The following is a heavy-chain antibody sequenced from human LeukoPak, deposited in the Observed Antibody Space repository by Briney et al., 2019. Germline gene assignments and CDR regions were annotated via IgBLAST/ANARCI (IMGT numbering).Heavy chain of an antibody. CDR1: GYTFASSD. CDR3: ARRMVRGVVGIRDDAFDI. J-gene: IGHJ3*02. V-gene: IGHV1-8*01. D-gene: IGHD3-10*01. CDR2: MNPNSGST. Sequence: ASVKVSCKASGYTFASSDINWVRQATGQGLEWVGGMNPNSGSTGYAQKFQGRVTMTRNTSISTAYMELSRLRSDDTAVYYCARRMVRGVVGIRDDAFDIWGQGTMVTVSS.